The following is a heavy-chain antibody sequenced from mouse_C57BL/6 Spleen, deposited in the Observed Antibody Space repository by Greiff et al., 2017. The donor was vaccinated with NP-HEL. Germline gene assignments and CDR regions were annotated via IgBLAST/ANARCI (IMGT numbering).Heavy chain of an antibody. CDR3: ARSEYSNGDFDY. CDR1: GYTFTSYW. CDR2: IHPNSGST. Sequence: QVQLQQPGAELVKPGASVKLSCKASGYTFTSYWMHWVKQRPGQGLEWIGMIHPNSGSTNYNEKFKSKATLTVDKSSSTAYMQLSSLTSEDSAVYYCARSEYSNGDFDYWGQGTTLTVSS. D-gene: IGHD2-5*01. V-gene: IGHV1-64*01. J-gene: IGHJ2*01.